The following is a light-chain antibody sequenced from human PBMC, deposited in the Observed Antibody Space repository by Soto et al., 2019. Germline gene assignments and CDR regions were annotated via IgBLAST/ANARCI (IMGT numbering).Light chain of an antibody. CDR1: QSADSY. J-gene: IGKJ2*01. Sequence: ENVLTQSPATLSLSPGERATLSCRASQSADSYLAWYQQKPGQAPRLLIYDASNRASGIPARFSGSGSGTDYTLTISRLEPEDFAVYYCQQRSHWPPTFGQGTKLEIK. CDR2: DAS. V-gene: IGKV3-11*01. CDR3: QQRSHWPPT.